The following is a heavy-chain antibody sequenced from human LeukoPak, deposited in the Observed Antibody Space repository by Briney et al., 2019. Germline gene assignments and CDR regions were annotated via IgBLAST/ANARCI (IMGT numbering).Heavy chain of an antibody. CDR1: GFTFSSYW. D-gene: IGHD3-9*01. V-gene: IGHV3-7*02. Sequence: GGSLRLSCAASGFTFSSYWMTWVRQAPGKGLEWVANITQEGSEKYYVDSVKGRFTISRDNAKNSLYLQMSSLRAEDTAVYYCANRPGNHDIMTQYYFDFWGQGTLVTVSS. J-gene: IGHJ4*02. CDR3: ANRPGNHDIMTQYYFDF. CDR2: ITQEGSEK.